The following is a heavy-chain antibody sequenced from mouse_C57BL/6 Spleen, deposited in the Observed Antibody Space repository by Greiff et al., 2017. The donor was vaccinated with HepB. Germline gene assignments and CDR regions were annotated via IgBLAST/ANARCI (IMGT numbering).Heavy chain of an antibody. CDR1: GYTFTSYW. V-gene: IGHV1-50*01. D-gene: IGHD2-2*01. CDR3: ARWRYGYDGFAY. J-gene: IGHJ3*01. Sequence: QQSCKASGYTFTSYWMQCVKQRPGQGLEWIGEIDPSDSYTNYNQKFKGKATLTVDTSSSTAYMQLSSLTSEDSAVYYCARWRYGYDGFAYWGQGTLVTVSA. CDR2: IDPSDSYT.